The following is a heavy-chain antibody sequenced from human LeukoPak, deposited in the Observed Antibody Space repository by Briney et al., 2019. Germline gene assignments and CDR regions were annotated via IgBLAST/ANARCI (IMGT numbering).Heavy chain of an antibody. J-gene: IGHJ2*01. D-gene: IGHD2-15*01. CDR2: IGVTGDT. CDR3: TKEFCGSRAACAGGSYYDF. Sequence: GGSLRLSCAASGFTFSKDDFHWVRQAPGKGLGWVAAIGVTGDTYYADSVKGRFTISREDAANSLYLQMRSLGAGDTALYCTKEFCGSRAACAGGSYYDFWGRGALVTVSS. V-gene: IGHV3-13*01. CDR1: GFTFSKDD.